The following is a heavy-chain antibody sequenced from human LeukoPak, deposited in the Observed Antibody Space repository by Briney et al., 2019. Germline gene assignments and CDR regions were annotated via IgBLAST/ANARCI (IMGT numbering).Heavy chain of an antibody. CDR2: ISGSGGST. V-gene: IGHV3-23*01. CDR3: AKSPYYYDSSGYYWYFDL. CDR1: GFTFSSYA. Sequence: GGSLRLSCAASGFTFSSYAMSWVRQAPGKGLGWVSAISGSGGSTYYADSVKGRFTISRDNSKNTLYLQMNSLRAEDTAVYYCAKSPYYYDSSGYYWYFDLWGRGTLVTVSS. J-gene: IGHJ2*01. D-gene: IGHD3-22*01.